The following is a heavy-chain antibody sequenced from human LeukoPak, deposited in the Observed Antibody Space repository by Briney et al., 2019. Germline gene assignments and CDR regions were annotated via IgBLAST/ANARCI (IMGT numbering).Heavy chain of an antibody. V-gene: IGHV3-21*01. Sequence: GGSLRLSCAASGFTFSSYSMNWVRQAPGKGLEWVSSISSSSSYIYYADSVKGRFTISRDNAKNSLYLQMNSLRAEDTAVYYCARDPPYYDFWSDDAYYFDYWGQGTLVTVSS. J-gene: IGHJ4*02. CDR1: GFTFSSYS. CDR2: ISSSSSYI. D-gene: IGHD3-3*01. CDR3: ARDPPYYDFWSDDAYYFDY.